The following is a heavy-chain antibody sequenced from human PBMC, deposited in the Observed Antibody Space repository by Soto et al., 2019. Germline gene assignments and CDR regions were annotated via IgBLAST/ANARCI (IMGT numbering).Heavy chain of an antibody. V-gene: IGHV4-34*01. CDR2: INNSGRT. D-gene: IGHD3-16*01. J-gene: IGHJ4*01. Sequence: QVQLQQWGAGLLKPSETLSLTCAVYGGSFSGYYWSWIRQPPGKGLVWIGEINNSGRTNYNPSLTNALTISVYAAKHRFSLKLSCVTAADTAMTYCATGPCDLAGGPLWGLNFDYSGHETLVTFSS. CDR1: GGSFSGYY. CDR3: ATGPCDLAGGPLWGLNFDY.